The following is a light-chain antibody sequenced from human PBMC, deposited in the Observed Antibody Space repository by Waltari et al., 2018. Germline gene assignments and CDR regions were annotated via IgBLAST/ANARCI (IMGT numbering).Light chain of an antibody. CDR3: QQYSNWPPIT. CDR1: QSVSTN. CDR2: GAS. J-gene: IGKJ5*01. Sequence: ETVMTQSPATLSVSPGERATLSCRARQSVSTNLAWYQQKPGQAPRLLIYGASTRATGVPARFSGTGSGTEFTLTIDSLQSEDFAVYYCQQYSNWPPITFGQGTRLEIK. V-gene: IGKV3-15*01.